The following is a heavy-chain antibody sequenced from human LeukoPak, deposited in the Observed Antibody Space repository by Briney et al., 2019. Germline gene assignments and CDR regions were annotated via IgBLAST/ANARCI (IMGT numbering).Heavy chain of an antibody. Sequence: SETLSLTCTVSGGSVSGYYWSWIRQPPGGGLEWIGYIYHTGHTHYNASLKGRVTMSMDTSQSQISLRMSSMTAADTAVYYCTRHPFMSPFDNWGQGTLVTVSS. CDR1: GGSVSGYY. CDR2: IYHTGHT. CDR3: TRHPFMSPFDN. V-gene: IGHV4-59*08. J-gene: IGHJ4*02. D-gene: IGHD3-10*02.